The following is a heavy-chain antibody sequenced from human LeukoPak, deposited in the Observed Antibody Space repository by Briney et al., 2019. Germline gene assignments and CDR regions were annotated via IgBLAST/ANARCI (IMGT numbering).Heavy chain of an antibody. V-gene: IGHV3-49*04. Sequence: GGSLRLSCTASGFTFGDPSMSWVRQAPGKGFDWVGFIRSKAYGVTTEYATSVKGRFTISRDDSKSIAYLQLNSLRAEDTGMYYCTKDDSPEYWGQGTLVTVSS. CDR2: IRSKAYGVTT. D-gene: IGHD1-14*01. CDR3: TKDDSPEY. J-gene: IGHJ4*02. CDR1: GFTFGDPS.